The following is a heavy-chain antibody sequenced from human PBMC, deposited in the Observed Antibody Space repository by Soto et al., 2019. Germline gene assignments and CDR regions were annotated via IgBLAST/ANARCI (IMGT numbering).Heavy chain of an antibody. V-gene: IGHV3-30*18. J-gene: IGHJ4*02. CDR1: GFTFRTSV. Sequence: QVQLVESGGGVVQPGTSLRLSCAASGFTFRTSVIHWVRQAPGKGLEWLAVIASDSSYKNFTGSVKGRFTTSRDNSKSTRYLELSSLRAADTAVDYCAKEYAAHRHFDYWGLGTLVTVSP. CDR2: IASDSSYK. CDR3: AKEYAAHRHFDY.